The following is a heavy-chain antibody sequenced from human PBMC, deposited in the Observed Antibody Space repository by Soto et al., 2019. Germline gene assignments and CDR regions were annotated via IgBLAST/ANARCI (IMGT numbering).Heavy chain of an antibody. CDR1: GFTFSNYW. Sequence: GGSLRLSCAASGFTFSNYWMHWVRQAPGKGLVWVSRINSDGSSTSYADSVKGRFTISRDNAKNTLFLQMYSLRGEDAAVYYCARDPAPSGWYDYWGQGTLVTVSS. V-gene: IGHV3-74*01. CDR2: INSDGSST. J-gene: IGHJ4*02. CDR3: ARDPAPSGWYDY. D-gene: IGHD6-19*01.